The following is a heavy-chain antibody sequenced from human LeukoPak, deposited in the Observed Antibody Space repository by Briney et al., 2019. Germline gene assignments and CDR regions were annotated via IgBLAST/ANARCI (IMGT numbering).Heavy chain of an antibody. CDR1: GFTFSSYG. CDR2: IRYDGSDK. V-gene: IGHV3-30*02. Sequence: GGSQRLSCAASGFTFSSYGMHWVRQAPGKGLEWVALIRYDGSDKYYADSVKGRFTISRDNSKNTLYLQMNSLRAEDTAVYYCATLMVRGVIIFDYWGQGTLVTVSS. D-gene: IGHD3-10*01. J-gene: IGHJ4*02. CDR3: ATLMVRGVIIFDY.